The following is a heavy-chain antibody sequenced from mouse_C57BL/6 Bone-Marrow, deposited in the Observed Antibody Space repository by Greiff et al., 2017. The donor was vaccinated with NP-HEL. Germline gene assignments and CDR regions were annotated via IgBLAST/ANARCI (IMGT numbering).Heavy chain of an antibody. D-gene: IGHD3-2*02. CDR3: ARSGRDSSGYVWFAY. J-gene: IGHJ3*01. Sequence: QVQLQQPGTELVKPGASVKLSCKASGYTFTSYWMHWVKQRPGHGLEWIGNINPSNGGTNYNEKFKSKATLTVDKSSSTAYMQLSSLTSEDSAVYYCARSGRDSSGYVWFAYWGQGTLVTVSA. V-gene: IGHV1-53*01. CDR1: GYTFTSYW. CDR2: INPSNGGT.